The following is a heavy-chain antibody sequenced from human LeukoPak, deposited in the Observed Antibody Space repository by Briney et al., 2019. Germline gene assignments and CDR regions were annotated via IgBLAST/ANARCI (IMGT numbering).Heavy chain of an antibody. V-gene: IGHV3-23*01. CDR1: GFTLSTNA. CDR2: ISGSGAST. J-gene: IGHJ4*02. Sequence: GGSLRLSCLTSGFTLSTNAMSWVRQAPGKGLEWISGISGSGASTYYTDSVKGRFTTSRNNSRNTLYLQMNSLRVEDTAVYYCAKAFTISGVVAYFDYWGQGTLVTVSP. D-gene: IGHD3-3*01. CDR3: AKAFTISGVVAYFDY.